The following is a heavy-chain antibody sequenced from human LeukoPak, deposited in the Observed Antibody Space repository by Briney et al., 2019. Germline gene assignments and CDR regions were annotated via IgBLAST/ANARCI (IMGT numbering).Heavy chain of an antibody. V-gene: IGHV4-4*07. CDR2: IYNSGST. J-gene: IGHJ4*02. D-gene: IGHD2-8*02. Sequence: SETLSLTCTVSGGSISSYYWSWIRQPAGKGLEWIGRIYNSGSTTYNPSLKSRVTMSVDTSKNQFSLKLSSVTAADTAVYYCATYRQVLLPFESWGQGTLVSVSS. CDR3: ATYRQVLLPFES. CDR1: GGSISSYY.